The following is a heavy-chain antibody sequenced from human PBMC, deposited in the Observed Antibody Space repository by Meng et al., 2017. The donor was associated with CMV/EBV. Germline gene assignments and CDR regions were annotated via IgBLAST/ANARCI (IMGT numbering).Heavy chain of an antibody. J-gene: IGHJ4*02. V-gene: IGHV3-53*01. CDR2: IYSGGST. D-gene: IGHD4-23*01. Sequence: GESLKISCAASGFTVSSNYMSWVRQAPGKGLEWVSVIYSGGSTYYADSVKGRFTISRDNSKNTLYLQMNSLRAEDTAVYYRASDGGQYDYWGQGTLVTVSS. CDR3: ASDGGQYDY. CDR1: GFTVSSNY.